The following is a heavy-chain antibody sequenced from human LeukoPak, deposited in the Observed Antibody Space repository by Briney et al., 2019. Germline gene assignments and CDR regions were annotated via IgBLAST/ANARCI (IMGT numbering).Heavy chain of an antibody. Sequence: GGSLRLSCAASGFTFSSYNMNWVRQAPRKGLEWVSSISGGSYTSYADSVKGRFTISRDNAKNSLYLQMNSLRAEDTAVYYCAKDPFGSGSYKWRFDPWGQGTLVTVSS. D-gene: IGHD3-10*01. V-gene: IGHV3-21*01. J-gene: IGHJ5*02. CDR3: AKDPFGSGSYKWRFDP. CDR2: ISGGSYT. CDR1: GFTFSSYN.